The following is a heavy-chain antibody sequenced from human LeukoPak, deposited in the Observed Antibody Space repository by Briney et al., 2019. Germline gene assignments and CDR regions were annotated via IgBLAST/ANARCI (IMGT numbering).Heavy chain of an antibody. CDR3: ARDSSTVTTPYFDF. CDR1: GFTFTGYY. CDR2: INANSGGT. Sequence: ASVKVSCKTSGFTFTGYYIHWVRQAPGQGLEWMGWINANSGGTNYAQQFQGWVTMTRDTSISTAYMEMSRLRSDDTAMYYCARDSSTVTTPYFDFWGQGTLVTVPS. J-gene: IGHJ4*02. D-gene: IGHD4-17*01. V-gene: IGHV1-2*04.